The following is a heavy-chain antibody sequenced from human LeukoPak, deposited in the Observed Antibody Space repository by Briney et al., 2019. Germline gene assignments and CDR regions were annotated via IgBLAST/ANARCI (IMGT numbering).Heavy chain of an antibody. CDR2: IYYGGRT. Sequence: SETLSLTCTVSGGSISSSYWSWIRQPPGKGLEWIGYIYYGGRTNYNPSLKSRVTISVDTSKKQFSLKLSSVTAADTAVYYCARLPYYYGSGSFSYWGQGTLVTVSS. CDR3: ARLPYYYGSGSFSY. D-gene: IGHD3-10*01. CDR1: GGSISSSY. V-gene: IGHV4-59*08. J-gene: IGHJ4*02.